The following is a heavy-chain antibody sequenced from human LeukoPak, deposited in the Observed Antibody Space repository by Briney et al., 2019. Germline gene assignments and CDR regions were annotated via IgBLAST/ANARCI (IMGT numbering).Heavy chain of an antibody. V-gene: IGHV4-30-4*07. D-gene: IGHD2-15*01. CDR2: FYYSGRT. J-gene: IGHJ4*02. CDR3: ARYCSGGSCRQGYFDY. Sequence: PSETLPLTCAVSGGSIISGVYSWSWIRQPPGKRLEWIGYFYYSGRTYYNPSLKSRVAISVDTSKNQFSLKLSSVTAADMAVYYCARYCSGGSCRQGYFDYWGQGTLVTVSS. CDR1: GGSIISGVYS.